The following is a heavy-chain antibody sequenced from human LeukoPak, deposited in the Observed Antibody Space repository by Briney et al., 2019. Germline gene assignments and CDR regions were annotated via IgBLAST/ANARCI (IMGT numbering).Heavy chain of an antibody. CDR3: AKGYSSSPYYYYYMDV. J-gene: IGHJ6*03. Sequence: GGSLRLSCAASGFTFSNYWMHWVRQAPGKGLVWVSRINSDGRSTNYADSVKGRFTISRDNAKNTLYLQMNSLRAEDTAVYYCAKGYSSSPYYYYYMDVWGKGTTVTISS. CDR1: GFTFSNYW. D-gene: IGHD6-13*01. CDR2: INSDGRST. V-gene: IGHV3-74*01.